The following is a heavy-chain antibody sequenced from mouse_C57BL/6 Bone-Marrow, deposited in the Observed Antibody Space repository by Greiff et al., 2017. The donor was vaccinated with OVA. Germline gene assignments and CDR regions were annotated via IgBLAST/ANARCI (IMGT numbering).Heavy chain of an antibody. CDR1: GFTFSSYG. V-gene: IGHV5-6*02. CDR2: ISSGGSYT. Sequence: DVTLVESGGDLVKPGGSLKLSCAASGFTFSSYGMSWVRQTPDKRLEWVATISSGGSYTYYPDSVKGRFTISRDNAKNTLYLQMSSLKSEDTAMYYCARKGGYYSNFGFAYWGQGTLVTVSA. J-gene: IGHJ3*01. D-gene: IGHD2-5*01. CDR3: ARKGGYYSNFGFAY.